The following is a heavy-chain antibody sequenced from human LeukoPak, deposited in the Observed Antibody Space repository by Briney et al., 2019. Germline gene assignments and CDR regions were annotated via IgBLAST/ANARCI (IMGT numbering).Heavy chain of an antibody. CDR3: ARGHFGSSSTDY. CDR1: RGTFSSYA. V-gene: IGHV1-69*13. Sequence: SVKVSCKASRGTFSSYAISWVRQAPGQGLEWMGGIIPIFGTANYAQKFQGRVTITADESTSTAYMELSSLRSEDTAVYYCARGHFGSSSTDYWGQGTLVTVSS. D-gene: IGHD2-15*01. CDR2: IIPIFGTA. J-gene: IGHJ4*02.